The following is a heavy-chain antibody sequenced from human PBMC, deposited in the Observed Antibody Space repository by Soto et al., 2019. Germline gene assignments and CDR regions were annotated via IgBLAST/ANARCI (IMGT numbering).Heavy chain of an antibody. CDR3: ASGPTLAARLGWNYFDP. CDR2: LHGGGNK. D-gene: IGHD6-6*01. Sequence: EVQLVESGGTVIQPGESLRLSCAASGLNLNVNYVTWVRQAPGKGLEWLSILHGGGNKFYSDSVKGRFTISRDTSKNTVYLQMSSLTVDDTAVYYCASGPTLAARLGWNYFDPWGQGTLVTVSS. V-gene: IGHV3-53*01. J-gene: IGHJ5*02. CDR1: GLNLNVNY.